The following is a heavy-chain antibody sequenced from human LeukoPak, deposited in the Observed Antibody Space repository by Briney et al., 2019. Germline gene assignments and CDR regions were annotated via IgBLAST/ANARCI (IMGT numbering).Heavy chain of an antibody. J-gene: IGHJ4*02. V-gene: IGHV3-30*02. CDR1: GFTFSSYA. D-gene: IGHD2-2*01. CDR3: AKVTKDRGPFDY. CDR2: IRYDGSNK. Sequence: GGSLRLSCAASGFTFSSYAMSWVRQAPGKGLEWVAFIRYDGSNKYYADSVKGRFTISRDNSKNTLYLQMNSLRAEDTAVYYCAKVTKDRGPFDYWGQGTLVTVSS.